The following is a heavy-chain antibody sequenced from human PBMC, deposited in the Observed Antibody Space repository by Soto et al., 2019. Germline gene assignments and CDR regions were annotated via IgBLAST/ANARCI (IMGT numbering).Heavy chain of an antibody. D-gene: IGHD5-18*01. CDR2: ISYDGSNK. Sequence: GGSLRLSCAASGFTFSSYAMHWVRQAPGKGLEWVAVISYDGSNKYYADSVKGRFTISRDNSKNTLYLQMNSLRAEDTAVYYCARHVGYSYGPGDDAFDIWGQGTMVTVSS. CDR3: ARHVGYSYGPGDDAFDI. V-gene: IGHV3-30-3*01. J-gene: IGHJ3*02. CDR1: GFTFSSYA.